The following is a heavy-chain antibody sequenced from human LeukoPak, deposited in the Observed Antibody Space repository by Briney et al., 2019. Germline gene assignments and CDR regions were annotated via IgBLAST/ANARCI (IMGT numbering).Heavy chain of an antibody. CDR2: IKQDGSEE. CDR1: GFTFSSYL. D-gene: IGHD6-19*01. Sequence: GSLKLSWGASGFTFSSYLISWVRQAPGEGLEWVANIKQDGSEEYYVDSVKGRFTISRDNAKNSLYLQMNSLRAEDTAVYYCARDSSIAVAGPLDYWGQGTLVTVSS. J-gene: IGHJ4*02. V-gene: IGHV3-7*05. CDR3: ARDSSIAVAGPLDY.